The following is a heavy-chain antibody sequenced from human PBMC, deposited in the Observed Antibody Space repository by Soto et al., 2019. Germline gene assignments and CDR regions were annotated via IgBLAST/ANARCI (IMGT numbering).Heavy chain of an antibody. CDR3: AKASGWFGEFDY. J-gene: IGHJ4*02. Sequence: EVQLLESGGGLVQPGGSLRLSCAASGFTFSRYAMSWVRQSPGKGLQWVSAISGSGGSTYYADSVKGRFTISRDNSKNTLYLQMNSLRAEDTAVYYCAKASGWFGEFDYWGQGTLVTVSS. CDR1: GFTFSRYA. V-gene: IGHV3-23*01. D-gene: IGHD3-10*01. CDR2: ISGSGGST.